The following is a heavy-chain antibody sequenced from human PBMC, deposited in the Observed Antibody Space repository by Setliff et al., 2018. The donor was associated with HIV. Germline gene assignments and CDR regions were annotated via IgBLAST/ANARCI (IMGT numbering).Heavy chain of an antibody. CDR1: GFTFSDAW. D-gene: IGHD3-16*01. V-gene: IGHV3-15*01. Sequence: GGSMSLSCAGSGFTFSDAWITWVRQAPGKGLEWLGRIKSKIDGETTDYAAPVKGRFTISRDDSKNTVYLHMNSLKTEDTAVYYCSWSGSRCLYYFDHWGQGTLVTVSS. CDR2: IKSKIDGETT. CDR3: SWSGSRCLYYFDH. J-gene: IGHJ4*02.